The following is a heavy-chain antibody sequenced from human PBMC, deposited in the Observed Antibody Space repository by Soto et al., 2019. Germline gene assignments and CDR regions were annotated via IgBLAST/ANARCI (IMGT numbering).Heavy chain of an antibody. CDR1: GGSISSYY. J-gene: IGHJ3*02. CDR3: ARRLGYSGYDANDALDI. D-gene: IGHD5-12*01. V-gene: IGHV4-59*08. Sequence: SETLSLTCTVSGGSISSYYWSWIRQPPGKGLEWIGYIYYSGSTNYNPSLKSRVTISVDTSKNQFSLKLSSVTAADTAVYYCARRLGYSGYDANDALDIWGQGTMVT. CDR2: IYYSGST.